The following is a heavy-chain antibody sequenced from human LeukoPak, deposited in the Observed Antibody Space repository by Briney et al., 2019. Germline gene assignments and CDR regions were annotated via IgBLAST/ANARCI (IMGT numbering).Heavy chain of an antibody. Sequence: PSETLSLTCTVSGGSISSYYWSWIRQPPGKGLEWIGYIYYSGSTNYNPSLKSRVTVSVDTSNNQFSLKLSSVTAAGTAVYYCASDVAAAGSASPHGMDVWGQGTTVTVSS. CDR2: IYYSGST. CDR1: GGSISSYY. D-gene: IGHD6-13*01. J-gene: IGHJ6*02. V-gene: IGHV4-59*01. CDR3: ASDVAAAGSASPHGMDV.